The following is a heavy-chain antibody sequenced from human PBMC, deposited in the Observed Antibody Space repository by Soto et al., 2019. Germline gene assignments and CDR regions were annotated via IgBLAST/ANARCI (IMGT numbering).Heavy chain of an antibody. V-gene: IGHV3-11*04. J-gene: IGHJ4*01. D-gene: IGHD3-10*02. CDR2: ITITTGNI. CDR1: GFSFSDYY. Sequence: PGGSLRLSCAASGFSFSDYYMSWIRQAPGKGLEWLSYITITTGNIFYADSVRGRFTISADNAKNSVILQMNSLRDEDSAVYFCARDRDLYRDMFHADLWGQGTLVTVSS. CDR3: ARDRDLYRDMFHADL.